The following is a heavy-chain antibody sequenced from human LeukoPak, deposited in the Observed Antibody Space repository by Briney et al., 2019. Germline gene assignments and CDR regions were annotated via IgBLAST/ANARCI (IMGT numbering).Heavy chain of an antibody. Sequence: GGSLRLSCAASGFTFSDYYMSWIRQAPGKGLEWVSYISSSGSTIYYADSVKGRFTISRDNAKNSLYLQMNSLRAEDTAVYYCTRDPTHYCSSTSCPTRDDAFDIWGQGTMVTVSS. CDR1: GFTFSDYY. V-gene: IGHV3-11*01. J-gene: IGHJ3*02. CDR2: ISSSGSTI. D-gene: IGHD2-2*01. CDR3: TRDPTHYCSSTSCPTRDDAFDI.